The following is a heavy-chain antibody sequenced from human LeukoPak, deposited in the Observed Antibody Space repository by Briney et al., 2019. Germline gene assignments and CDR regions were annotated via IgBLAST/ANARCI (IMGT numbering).Heavy chain of an antibody. Sequence: GASVKVSCKVSGYTLTELSMHWVRQAPGKGLEWMGGFDPEDGETIYAQKLQGRVTMTTDTSTSTAYMELRSLRSDDTAVYYCARDWGYGDYTFLFDYWGQGTLVTVSS. CDR3: ARDWGYGDYTFLFDY. CDR1: GYTLTELS. J-gene: IGHJ4*02. CDR2: FDPEDGET. V-gene: IGHV1-24*01. D-gene: IGHD4-17*01.